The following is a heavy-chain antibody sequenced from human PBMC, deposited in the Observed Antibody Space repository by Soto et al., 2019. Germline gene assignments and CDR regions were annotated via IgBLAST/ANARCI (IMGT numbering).Heavy chain of an antibody. V-gene: IGHV2-5*02. CDR1: GFSLSTSGVG. Sequence: QITLKESGPTLVKPTQTLTLTCTFSGFSLSTSGVGVGWIRQPPGKALEWLALIYWDDDKRYSPSLKSRLTITKDTSKNQVVLTINNMDPVDTATYYCARRITTNTFDYWGQGTLVTVSS. J-gene: IGHJ4*02. CDR2: IYWDDDK. D-gene: IGHD1-1*01. CDR3: ARRITTNTFDY.